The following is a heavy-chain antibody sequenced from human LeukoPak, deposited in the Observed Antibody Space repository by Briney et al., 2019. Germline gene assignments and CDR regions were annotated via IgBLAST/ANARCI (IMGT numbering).Heavy chain of an antibody. CDR1: GFTFSTFA. V-gene: IGHV3-23*01. CDR2: ISGSGVDT. D-gene: IGHD1-26*01. J-gene: IGHJ4*02. Sequence: GGSLRLSCAASGFTFSTFAMSWVRQAPGKGLEWVSAISGSGVDTRYADSVKGRFTISRDNSKNTLYLQMNSLKAEDTALYYCAKSSNEWELNSFDYWGQGTLVPVSS. CDR3: AKSSNEWELNSFDY.